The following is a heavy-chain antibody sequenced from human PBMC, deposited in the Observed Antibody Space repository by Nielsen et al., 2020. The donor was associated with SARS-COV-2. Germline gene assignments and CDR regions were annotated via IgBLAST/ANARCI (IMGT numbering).Heavy chain of an antibody. J-gene: IGHJ4*02. V-gene: IGHV4-34*01. Sequence: SETLSLTCAVYGGSFSGYYWNWIRQPPGKGLEWIGEIHPSGNTNYNPSLESRVTMSLDTSKNQFSLKLSSVTAADTAVYYCASISSGLKEGILGYWGQGTLVTVSA. CDR2: IHPSGNT. CDR1: GGSFSGYY. CDR3: ASISSGLKEGILGY. D-gene: IGHD6-19*01.